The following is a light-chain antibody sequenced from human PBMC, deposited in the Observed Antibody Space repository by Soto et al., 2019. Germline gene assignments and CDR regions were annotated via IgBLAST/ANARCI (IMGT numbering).Light chain of an antibody. J-gene: IGKJ2*01. CDR1: QGIGNA. Sequence: AIQMTQSPSSLSASVGDRVTISCRASQGIGNALGWYQQKPGKPPKVLIYGASNLQSGVPPRFSGSGSGTRFTLKISRVEAEDVGVYYCMQALQAPLTFGQGTKLEIK. CDR3: MQALQAPLT. CDR2: GAS. V-gene: IGKV1-6*01.